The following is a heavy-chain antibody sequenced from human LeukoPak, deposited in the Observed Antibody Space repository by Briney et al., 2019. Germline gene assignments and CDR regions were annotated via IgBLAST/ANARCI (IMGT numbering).Heavy chain of an antibody. Sequence: GGSLRLSCAASGFTVSSNYMSWVRHAPGKGLEWVSGISWNSGSIGYADSVKGRFTISRDNAKNSLYLQMNSLRAEDTALYYCAKGLNYGSSPKTNWFDPWGQGTLVTVSS. J-gene: IGHJ5*02. CDR3: AKGLNYGSSPKTNWFDP. V-gene: IGHV3-9*01. D-gene: IGHD3-10*01. CDR1: GFTVSSNY. CDR2: ISWNSGSI.